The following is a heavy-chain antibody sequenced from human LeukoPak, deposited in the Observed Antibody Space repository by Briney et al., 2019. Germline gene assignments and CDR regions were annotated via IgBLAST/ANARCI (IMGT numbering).Heavy chain of an antibody. CDR2: ISAYNGNT. D-gene: IGHD3-22*01. J-gene: IGHJ4*02. CDR3: ARRSYYYDSSGYTPHDY. V-gene: IGHV1-18*01. CDR1: GQIFTNYG. Sequence: GASVKVSCKASGQIFTNYGFSWVRQAPGQGLEWMGWISAYNGNTNYAQKLQGRVTMTTDTSTSTAYMELRSLRSDDTAVYYCARRSYYYDSSGYTPHDYWGQGTLVTVSS.